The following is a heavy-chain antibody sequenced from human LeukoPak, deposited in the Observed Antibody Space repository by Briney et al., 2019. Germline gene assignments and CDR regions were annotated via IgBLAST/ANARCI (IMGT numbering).Heavy chain of an antibody. J-gene: IGHJ6*02. D-gene: IGHD3-9*01. CDR1: GFTFSSYW. CDR2: IKQDGSEK. V-gene: IGHV3-7*01. CDR3: ASVPSSVLRYFGWLLPTSYYYYGMDV. Sequence: GGSLRLSCAASGFTFSSYWMSWVRQAPGKGLEWVANIKQDGSEKYYVDSVKGRFTISRDDAKNSLYLQMNSLRAEDTAVYYCASVPSSVLRYFGWLLPTSYYYYGMDVWGQGTTVTVSS.